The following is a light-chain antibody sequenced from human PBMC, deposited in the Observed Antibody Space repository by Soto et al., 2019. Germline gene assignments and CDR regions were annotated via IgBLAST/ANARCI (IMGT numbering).Light chain of an antibody. CDR1: SSSIGAGSD. V-gene: IGLV1-40*01. Sequence: QSVLTQPPSVSGAPGQRVTISCTGTSSSIGAGSDVHWYQQLPGTAPKLLIFGNTNRPSGVPDRFSGSKSGTSASLAITGLQAEDEGDYYCQSYDSRLSVVVFGGGTKVTVL. J-gene: IGLJ2*01. CDR2: GNT. CDR3: QSYDSRLSVVV.